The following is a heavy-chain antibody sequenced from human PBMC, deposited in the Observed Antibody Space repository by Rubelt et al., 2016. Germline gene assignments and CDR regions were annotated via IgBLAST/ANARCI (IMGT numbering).Heavy chain of an antibody. CDR1: GFTFSTYA. CDR3: ARDFLLRSYGDFAPVVS. J-gene: IGHJ5*02. D-gene: IGHD4-17*01. V-gene: IGHV3-66*01. Sequence: SLRLSCAASGFTFSTYAMGWVRQAPGKGLAWVSVIYSGGSTHYADSVKGRFTISRDNSKNAVYLQMNSLRAEDTAVYYCARDFLLRSYGDFAPVVSWGQGTLVTVSS. CDR2: IYSGGST.